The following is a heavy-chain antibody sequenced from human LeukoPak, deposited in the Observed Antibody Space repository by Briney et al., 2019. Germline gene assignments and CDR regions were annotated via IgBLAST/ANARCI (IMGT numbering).Heavy chain of an antibody. D-gene: IGHD6-13*01. CDR2: IYTSGST. CDR3: AREVVAAAGTVDY. Sequence: SETLSLTCTVSGGSISSYYWSWIRQPAGKGLEWIGRIYTSGSTNYNPSLKSRVAISMDTSKNQFSLNLSSVTAADTAVYYCAREVVAAAGTVDYWGQGTLATVSS. V-gene: IGHV4-4*07. J-gene: IGHJ4*02. CDR1: GGSISSYY.